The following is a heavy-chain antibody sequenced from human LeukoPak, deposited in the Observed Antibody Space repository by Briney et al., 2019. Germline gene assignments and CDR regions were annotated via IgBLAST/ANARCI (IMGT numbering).Heavy chain of an antibody. D-gene: IGHD3-22*01. V-gene: IGHV4-34*01. CDR2: INHSGST. J-gene: IGHJ4*02. CDR1: GGSISSYY. Sequence: SETLSLTCTVSGGSISSYYWSWIRQPPGKGLEWIGEINHSGSTNYNPSLKSRVTISVDTSKNQFSLKLSSVTAADTAVYYCARKWRGYYDSSGYLNFDYWGQGTLVTVSS. CDR3: ARKWRGYYDSSGYLNFDY.